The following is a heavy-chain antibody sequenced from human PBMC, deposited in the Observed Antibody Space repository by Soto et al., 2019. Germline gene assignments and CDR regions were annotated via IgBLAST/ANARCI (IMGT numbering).Heavy chain of an antibody. CDR2: IWFDGSYK. J-gene: IGHJ5*02. Sequence: QVQLVESGGGVVHPGRSRRLSCAASGFTFRDYGMHWVRQAPGKGLEWVAVIWFDGSYKNSVDSVKGRFTISRDNSNNTLHLQMTSLRVEDTAVYYCARGWGQVTRSSSGDYIDLWGQGTLVTVSS. CDR3: ARGWGQVTRSSSGDYIDL. D-gene: IGHD4-17*01. CDR1: GFTFRDYG. V-gene: IGHV3-33*01.